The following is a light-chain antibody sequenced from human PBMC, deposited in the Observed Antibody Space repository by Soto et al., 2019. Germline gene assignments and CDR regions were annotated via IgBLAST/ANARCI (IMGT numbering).Light chain of an antibody. J-gene: IGLJ1*01. CDR2: GDN. Sequence: QSVLTQPPSASGTPGQRVSISCSGSSSNIGSHPVNWYQQLPGTAPKLLLYGDNQRPSGVPDRFSGSKSGTSASLAISGLQSEDEAHYYCASWDNSLSAYVFGTGTKVTVL. CDR3: ASWDNSLSAYV. CDR1: SSNIGSHP. V-gene: IGLV1-44*01.